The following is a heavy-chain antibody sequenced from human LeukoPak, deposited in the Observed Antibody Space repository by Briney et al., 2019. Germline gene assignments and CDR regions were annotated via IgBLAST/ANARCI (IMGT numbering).Heavy chain of an antibody. V-gene: IGHV3-30-3*01. J-gene: IGHJ4*02. CDR3: ARDLSGSYLDY. CDR1: GFTFNSFA. Sequence: GGSLRLSCVASGFTFNSFAMHWVRQAPGKGLEWVAVISYDGSNKYCADSVKGRFTISRDNSKSTLYLQMNSLRVEDTAVYYCARDLSGSYLDYWGQGTLVTVSS. D-gene: IGHD1-26*01. CDR2: ISYDGSNK.